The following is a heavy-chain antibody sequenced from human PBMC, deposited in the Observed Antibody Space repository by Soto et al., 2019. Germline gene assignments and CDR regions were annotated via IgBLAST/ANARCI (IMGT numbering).Heavy chain of an antibody. V-gene: IGHV3-11*06. CDR1: GFPFSDYY. CDR3: ARDRAFCGGDCYPGYFDY. D-gene: IGHD2-21*02. CDR2: ISGTSSYT. Sequence: PGGSLRLSCAASGFPFSDYYMSWIRQAPGKGLEWVSYISGTSSYTNYADSVKGRFTISRDNAKKSLYLDMSSLRAEDTAVYYCARDRAFCGGDCYPGYFDYWGQGILVTVSS. J-gene: IGHJ4*02.